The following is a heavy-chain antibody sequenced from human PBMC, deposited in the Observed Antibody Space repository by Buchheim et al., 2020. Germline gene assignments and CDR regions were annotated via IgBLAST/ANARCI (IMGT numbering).Heavy chain of an antibody. D-gene: IGHD5-18*01. CDR1: NGPISTYY. CDR2: IYDSGST. V-gene: IGHV4-59*01. J-gene: IGHJ4*02. CDR3: ARLQLFHLDY. Sequence: QVQLQESGPGLVKPSETLSLTCTVSNGPISTYYWSWIRQPPGKGLEWIGYIYDSGSTNYNPSLKSRATISIDTSKNQFSLKLTSVTTADTAVYFCARLQLFHLDYWGQGTL.